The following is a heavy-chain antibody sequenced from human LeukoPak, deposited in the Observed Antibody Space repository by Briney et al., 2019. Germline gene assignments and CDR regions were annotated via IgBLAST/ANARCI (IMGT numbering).Heavy chain of an antibody. D-gene: IGHD3-3*01. CDR2: FDPEDGET. Sequence: ASVKVSCKVSGYTLTELSMHWVRQAPGKGLEWMGGFDPEDGETIYAQKFQGRVTMPEDTSTDTAYMELSSLRSEDTAVYYCAATYYDFWSGYQRPFDPWGQGTLVTVSS. CDR1: GYTLTELS. V-gene: IGHV1-24*01. CDR3: AATYYDFWSGYQRPFDP. J-gene: IGHJ5*02.